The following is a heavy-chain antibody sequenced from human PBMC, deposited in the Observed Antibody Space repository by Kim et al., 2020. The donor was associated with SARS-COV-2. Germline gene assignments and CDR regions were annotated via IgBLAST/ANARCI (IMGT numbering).Heavy chain of an antibody. D-gene: IGHD6-13*01. J-gene: IGHJ4*02. CDR3: ARVWPSSSWRPWYYFDY. CDR1: GFTFSDYY. V-gene: IGHV3-11*05. CDR2: ISSSSSYT. Sequence: GGSLRLSCAASGFTFSDYYMSWIRQAPGKGLEWVSYISSSSSYTNYADSVKGRFTISRDNAKNSLYLQMNSLRAEDTAVYYCARVWPSSSWRPWYYFDYWGQGTLVTVSS.